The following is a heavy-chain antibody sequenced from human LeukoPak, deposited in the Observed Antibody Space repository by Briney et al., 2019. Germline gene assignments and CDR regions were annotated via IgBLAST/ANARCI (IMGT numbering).Heavy chain of an antibody. CDR3: ARGVGYDDTLGSYYGFFDY. V-gene: IGHV4-38-2*02. CDR1: GYSISRAYS. CDR2: LYDSGSS. J-gene: IGHJ4*02. D-gene: IGHD3-22*01. Sequence: SETLSLTCTVSGYSISRAYSWGWVRQPPGKGLEWIGSLYDSGSSYYNPSLKSRVTLSVDTSKNELSLQLNSVTAADTAVYFCARGVGYDDTLGSYYGFFDYWGQGTLVAVSS.